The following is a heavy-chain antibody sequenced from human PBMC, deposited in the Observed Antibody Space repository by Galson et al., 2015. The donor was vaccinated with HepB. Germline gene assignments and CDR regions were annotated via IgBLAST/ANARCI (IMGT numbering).Heavy chain of an antibody. Sequence: SLRLSCAASGFTFDDYAMHWVRQAPGKGLEWVSGISWNSGSIGYADSVKGRFSISRDKAKKSLYLQMNSLRVEDTAFYYCAKDCGGLGLYYFDYWGQGTLVTVSS. CDR3: AKDCGGLGLYYFDY. V-gene: IGHV3-9*01. J-gene: IGHJ4*02. CDR2: ISWNSGSI. CDR1: GFTFDDYA. D-gene: IGHD3-16*01.